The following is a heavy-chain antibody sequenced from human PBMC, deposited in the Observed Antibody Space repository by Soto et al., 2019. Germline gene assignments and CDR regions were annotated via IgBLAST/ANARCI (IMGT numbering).Heavy chain of an antibody. D-gene: IGHD6-6*01. J-gene: IGHJ4*02. CDR3: ARVGSTSWY. Sequence: EVQLVESGGGLVQPGGSLRLSCAASGFTFSSYWMHWVRQPPGKGLVWVSRIDGAGRSTNYADSVKGRFTISRDNAKNTPYLQMNSLRAADTAVYYCARVGSTSWYWGQGTLVTVSS. CDR2: IDGAGRST. CDR1: GFTFSSYW. V-gene: IGHV3-74*01.